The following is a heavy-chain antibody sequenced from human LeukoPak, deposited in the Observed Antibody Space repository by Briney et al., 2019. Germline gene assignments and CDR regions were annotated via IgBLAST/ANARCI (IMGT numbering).Heavy chain of an antibody. CDR1: GYTFTSYA. CDR2: INAGNGNT. J-gene: IGHJ3*02. D-gene: IGHD3-22*01. Sequence: ASVKVSCKASGYTFTSYAMHWVRQAPGQRLEWMGWINAGNGNTKYSQEFQGRVTITRDTSTSTAYMELSSLRSEDTAGYYCARAQHIQDYYDSSGYADDAFDIWGQGTMVTVSS. V-gene: IGHV1-3*03. CDR3: ARAQHIQDYYDSSGYADDAFDI.